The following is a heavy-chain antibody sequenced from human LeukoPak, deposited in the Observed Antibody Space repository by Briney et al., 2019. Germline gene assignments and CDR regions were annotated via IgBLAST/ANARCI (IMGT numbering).Heavy chain of an antibody. CDR2: IFHSGSS. Sequence: SETLSLTCAVSGYSISSGYYWGWIRQPPGKGLEWIGSIFHSGSSYNNPSLKSPVTISVDMSKNQLSLKLSFVTAADTAVYYCARDLRERYGGNGYFDYWGQGTLVTVSS. CDR1: GYSISSGYY. J-gene: IGHJ4*02. V-gene: IGHV4-38-2*02. D-gene: IGHD4-23*01. CDR3: ARDLRERYGGNGYFDY.